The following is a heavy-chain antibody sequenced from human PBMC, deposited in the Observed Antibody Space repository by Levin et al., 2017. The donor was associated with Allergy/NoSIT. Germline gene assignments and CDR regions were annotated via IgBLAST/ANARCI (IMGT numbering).Heavy chain of an antibody. J-gene: IGHJ3*02. CDR1: GFTFDDYT. V-gene: IGHV3-9*01. CDR2: ITWNSGSI. Sequence: GGSLRLSCAASGFTFDDYTMHWVRQAPGKGLEWVSGITWNSGSIGYADSVKGRFTISRDNAKNSLYLQMNSLRSEDTALYYCAKDLQTAPTVVRPSKLPNGFDIWGQGTMVTVSS. D-gene: IGHD4-17*01. CDR3: AKDLQTAPTVVRPSKLPNGFDI.